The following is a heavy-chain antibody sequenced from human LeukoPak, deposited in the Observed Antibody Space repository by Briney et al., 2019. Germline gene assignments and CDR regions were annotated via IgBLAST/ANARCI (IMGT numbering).Heavy chain of an antibody. CDR2: ISGSGGST. D-gene: IGHD5-12*01. V-gene: IGHV3-23*01. CDR1: GFIFSSYA. Sequence: GGSLRLSCAASGFIFSSYAMSWVRQAPGKGLEWVSAISGSGGSTYYADSVKGRFTISRDNSKNTLYLQMSSLRAEDTAVYYCAREGRRYSGYGGYDYWGQGTLVTVSS. CDR3: AREGRRYSGYGGYDY. J-gene: IGHJ4*02.